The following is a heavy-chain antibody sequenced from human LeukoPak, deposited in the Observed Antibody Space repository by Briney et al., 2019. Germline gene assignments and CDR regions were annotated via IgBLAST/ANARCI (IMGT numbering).Heavy chain of an antibody. Sequence: SETLSLTCAVYGGSFSGYYWSWIRQPPGKGLEWIGEINHSGSTNYNPSLKSRVTISVDTSKNQFSLKLSSVTAADTAVYYCASRPWNYGDSRHFDYWGQGTLVTVSS. J-gene: IGHJ4*02. D-gene: IGHD4-17*01. V-gene: IGHV4-34*01. CDR1: GGSFSGYY. CDR3: ASRPWNYGDSRHFDY. CDR2: INHSGST.